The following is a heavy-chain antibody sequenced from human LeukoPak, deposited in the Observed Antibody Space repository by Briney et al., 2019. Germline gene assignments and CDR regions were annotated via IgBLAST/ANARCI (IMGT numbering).Heavy chain of an antibody. Sequence: GGSLRLSCAASGFTFSYYSMNWLRQAPGKGLEWVSSISSSSSYIYYADSVKGRFTISRDNAKSSLYLQMNSLRAEDTAVYYCARGSGYDLSDIDCWGQGTLVTVSS. CDR2: ISSSSSYI. D-gene: IGHD5-12*01. CDR1: GFTFSYYS. V-gene: IGHV3-21*01. J-gene: IGHJ4*02. CDR3: ARGSGYDLSDIDC.